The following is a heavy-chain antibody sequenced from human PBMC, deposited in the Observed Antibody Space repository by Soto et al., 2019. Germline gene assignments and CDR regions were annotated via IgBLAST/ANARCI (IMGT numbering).Heavy chain of an antibody. Sequence: AVKVSCKASGYTFTFRYLHWVRQAPGQALEWMGWITPFKSDTNYAQKFQDRVTITRDRSVSTAYMELSNLRSDDTAMYYCARSPFAGSDAFDIWGQGTMVTVSS. CDR2: ITPFKSDT. J-gene: IGHJ3*02. D-gene: IGHD1-1*01. CDR3: ARSPFAGSDAFDI. V-gene: IGHV1-45*02. CDR1: GYTFTFRY.